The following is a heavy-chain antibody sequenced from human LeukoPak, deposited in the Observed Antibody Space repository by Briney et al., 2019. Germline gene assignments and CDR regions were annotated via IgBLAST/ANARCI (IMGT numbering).Heavy chain of an antibody. V-gene: IGHV3-48*03. Sequence: GGSLRLSCAASGFTFSSYEMNWVRQAPGKGLEWVSYISGSDSTIHYADSVKGRFTISRDNAKNSLYLQMNSLRAEDTAVYYCARGYYYDSSGYHDYWGQGTLVTVSS. CDR2: ISGSDSTI. D-gene: IGHD3-22*01. CDR3: ARGYYYDSSGYHDY. CDR1: GFTFSSYE. J-gene: IGHJ4*02.